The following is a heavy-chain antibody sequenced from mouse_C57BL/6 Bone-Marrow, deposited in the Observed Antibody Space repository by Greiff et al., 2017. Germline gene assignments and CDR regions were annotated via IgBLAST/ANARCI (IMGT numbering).Heavy chain of an antibody. J-gene: IGHJ4*01. CDR3: ARGLPRRLYYAMDD. V-gene: IGHV14-2*01. CDR2: IDPEDGAT. D-gene: IGHD2-2*01. CDR1: GFNIKDYY. Sequence: VQLQQSGAELVKPGASVKLSCTASGFNIKDYYMHWVKQRPEQGLEWIGRIDPEDGATKYAPTFQGKATITADTSSHTAYRQLISLTSEDTAFYYCARGLPRRLYYAMDDWGQGTSVTVAS.